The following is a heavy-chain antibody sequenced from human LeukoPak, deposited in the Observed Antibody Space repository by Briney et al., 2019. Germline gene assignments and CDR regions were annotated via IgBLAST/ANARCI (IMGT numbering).Heavy chain of an antibody. Sequence: NASETLSLTCTVSGGSISSYYWSWIRQPPGKGLEWIGYIYYSGSTNYNPSLKSRVTISVDTSKNQFSLKLSSVTAADTAVYCCARHVGGGQVDYWGQGTLVTVSS. CDR3: ARHVGGGQVDY. D-gene: IGHD4-23*01. V-gene: IGHV4-59*08. J-gene: IGHJ4*02. CDR2: IYYSGST. CDR1: GGSISSYY.